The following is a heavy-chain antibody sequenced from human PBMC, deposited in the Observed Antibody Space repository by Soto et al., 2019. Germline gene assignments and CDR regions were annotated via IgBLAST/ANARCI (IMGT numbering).Heavy chain of an antibody. V-gene: IGHV1-8*01. CDR2: MNPNSGNT. CDR1: GYTFTSYD. D-gene: IGHD1-7*01. CDR3: ARGGGGELELRGTYYYYGMDV. Sequence: ASVKVSCKASGYTFTSYDINWVRQATGQGLEWMGWMNPNSGNTGYAQKFQGRVTMTRNTSISTACMELSSLRSEDTAVYYCARGGGGELELRGTYYYYGMDVWGQGTTVTVSS. J-gene: IGHJ6*02.